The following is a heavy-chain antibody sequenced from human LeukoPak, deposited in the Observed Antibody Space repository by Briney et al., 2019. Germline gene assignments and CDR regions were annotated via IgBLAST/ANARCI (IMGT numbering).Heavy chain of an antibody. J-gene: IGHJ4*02. CDR3: ARVLYRGWYVPIKL. D-gene: IGHD6-19*01. CDR1: GYTFTGYY. V-gene: IGHV1-2*06. Sequence: ASVKVSCKASGYTFTGYYMHWVRQAPGQGLEWMGRINPNSGGTNYAQKFQGRVTMTRDTSISTAYMELSRLRSDDTAVYYCARVLYRGWYVPIKLWGQGTLVTVSS. CDR2: INPNSGGT.